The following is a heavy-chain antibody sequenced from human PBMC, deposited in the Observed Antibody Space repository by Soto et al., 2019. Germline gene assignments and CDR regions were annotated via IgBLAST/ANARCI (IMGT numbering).Heavy chain of an antibody. CDR2: INHSGST. V-gene: IGHV4-34*01. J-gene: IGHJ6*03. D-gene: IGHD3-10*01. CDR1: GGSFSGYY. Sequence: PSETLSLTCTVYGGSFSGYYWSWIRQPPGKGLEWIGEINHSGSTNYNPSLKSRVTISVDTSKNQFSLKLSSVTAADTAVYYCARALITMVRGVIIRGYYYMDVWGKGTKVTVSS. CDR3: ARALITMVRGVIIRGYYYMDV.